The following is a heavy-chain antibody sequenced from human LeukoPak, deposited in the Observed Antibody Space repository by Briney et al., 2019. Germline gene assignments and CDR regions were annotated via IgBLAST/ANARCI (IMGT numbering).Heavy chain of an antibody. CDR2: ISSSGSTI. CDR1: GFTFSSYG. D-gene: IGHD5-18*01. CDR3: ARAAMVNYFDY. V-gene: IGHV3-48*04. J-gene: IGHJ4*02. Sequence: GGSLRLSCAASGFTFSSYGMSWIRQAPGKGLEWVSYISSSGSTIYYADSVKGRFTISRDNAKNSLYLQMNSLRAEDTAVYYCARAAMVNYFDYWGQGTLVTVSS.